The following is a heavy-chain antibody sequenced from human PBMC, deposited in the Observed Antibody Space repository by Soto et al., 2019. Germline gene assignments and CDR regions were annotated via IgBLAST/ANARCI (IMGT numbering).Heavy chain of an antibody. CDR2: ISGSGGST. CDR3: AAPGGAAAGAIDY. D-gene: IGHD6-13*01. Sequence: EVQLLESGGGLVQPGGSLRLSCAASGFTFSSYAMSWVRQAPGKGLEWVSAISGSGGSTYYADSVKGRFTTSRDNSKNTLYLQMSSLRAEDTSVYYCAAPGGAAAGAIDYWGQGTLVTVSS. V-gene: IGHV3-23*01. CDR1: GFTFSSYA. J-gene: IGHJ4*02.